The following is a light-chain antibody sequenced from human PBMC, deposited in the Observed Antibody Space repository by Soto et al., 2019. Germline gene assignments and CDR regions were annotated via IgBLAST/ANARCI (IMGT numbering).Light chain of an antibody. J-gene: IGKJ4*01. Sequence: EIVMTQSPATLSVSPGECATLSCGDRQGTGDTLAWYQHNPGQHPSILIYDTSTRATGVPTRFSGSMSGAEFNLTLNRLQSEDCAVYEGQPYNNWTLTFCGWTKVDIK. CDR3: QPYNNWTLT. CDR1: QGTGDT. CDR2: DTS. V-gene: IGKV3-15*01.